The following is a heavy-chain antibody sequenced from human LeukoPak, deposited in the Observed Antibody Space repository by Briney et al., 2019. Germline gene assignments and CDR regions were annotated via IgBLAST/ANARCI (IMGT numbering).Heavy chain of an antibody. CDR1: GGSISSSSWY. V-gene: IGHV4-39*07. CDR2: IYYSGST. Sequence: SETLSLTCTVSGGSISSSSWYWGWIRQPPGKGLEWIGIIYYSGSTYYAPSLKSRVTISVDASKNQFSLNLRSVTAADTAVYYCARGLRGNCGRDCYPFDSWGQGALVTVSS. D-gene: IGHD2-21*02. J-gene: IGHJ4*02. CDR3: ARGLRGNCGRDCYPFDS.